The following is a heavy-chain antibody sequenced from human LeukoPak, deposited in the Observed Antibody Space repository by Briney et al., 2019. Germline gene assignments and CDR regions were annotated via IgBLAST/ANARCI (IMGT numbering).Heavy chain of an antibody. CDR1: GGSISSYY. D-gene: IGHD3-22*01. CDR3: ARIKYYYDSSGYAHWYFDL. V-gene: IGHV4-59*01. J-gene: IGHJ2*01. CDR2: IYYSGSN. Sequence: SETLSLTCTVSGGSISSYYWSWIRQPPGKGLEGIGYIYYSGSNNYNPSLKSRVTISVDTSKNQFSLKLSSVTAADTAVYYCARIKYYYDSSGYAHWYFDLWGRGTLVTVSS.